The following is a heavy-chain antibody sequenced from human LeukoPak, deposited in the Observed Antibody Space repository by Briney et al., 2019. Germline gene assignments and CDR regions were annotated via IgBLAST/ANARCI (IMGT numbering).Heavy chain of an antibody. J-gene: IGHJ3*02. Sequence: ASVKVSCKASGYTFTSYDINWVRQATGQGLEWMGWMNPNSGNTGYAQKFQGRVTITRNTSISTAYMELSSLRSEDTAVYYCAREVESPYLDAFDIWGQGTMVTVSS. CDR2: MNPNSGNT. CDR1: GYTFTSYD. CDR3: AREVESPYLDAFDI. V-gene: IGHV1-8*03.